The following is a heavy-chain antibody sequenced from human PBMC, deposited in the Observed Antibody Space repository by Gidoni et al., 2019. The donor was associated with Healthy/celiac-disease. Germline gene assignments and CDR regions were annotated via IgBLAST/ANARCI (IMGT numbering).Heavy chain of an antibody. Sequence: QVQLQESGPGLVKPSETLSLTCPVSGGSISSYYWSWIRQPPGKGLEWIGYIYYSGSTNYNPSLKSRVTISVDTSKNQFSLKLSSVTAADTAVYYCASGGGRGWELPLVYWGQGTLVTVSS. J-gene: IGHJ4*02. CDR3: ASGGGRGWELPLVY. V-gene: IGHV4-59*01. CDR1: GGSISSYY. CDR2: IYYSGST. D-gene: IGHD1-26*01.